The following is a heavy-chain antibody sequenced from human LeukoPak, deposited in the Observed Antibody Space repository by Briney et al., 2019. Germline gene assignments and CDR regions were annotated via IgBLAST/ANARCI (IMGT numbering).Heavy chain of an antibody. CDR1: GFTSTNYA. V-gene: IGHV3-23*01. Sequence: GGSLTLSCAASGFTSTNYAMNWVRQAPGKGLEWVSVLIGSSGSTDYADSVKGRFTMPRDNSKNTVFLHMNSLRAEDTAIYYCAKGAYDYIEIAYFDSWGQGTLVTVSS. J-gene: IGHJ4*02. D-gene: IGHD5-12*01. CDR2: LIGSSGST. CDR3: AKGAYDYIEIAYFDS.